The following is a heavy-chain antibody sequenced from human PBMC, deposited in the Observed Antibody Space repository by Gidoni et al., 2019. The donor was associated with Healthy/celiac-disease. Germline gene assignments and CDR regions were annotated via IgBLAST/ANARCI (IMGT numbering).Heavy chain of an antibody. CDR2: SSSSSSYI. D-gene: IGHD6-6*01. Sequence: EVQLVESGGGLVKPGGSLRLSCAASGFTFSSYSMNWVRQAPGTGLGGVSSSSSSSSYIYYADSVKGRFTISRDNAKNSLYLQMNSLRAEDTAVYYCARRSSSRPYYYYGMDVWGQGTTVTVSS. J-gene: IGHJ6*02. CDR3: ARRSSSRPYYYYGMDV. CDR1: GFTFSSYS. V-gene: IGHV3-21*01.